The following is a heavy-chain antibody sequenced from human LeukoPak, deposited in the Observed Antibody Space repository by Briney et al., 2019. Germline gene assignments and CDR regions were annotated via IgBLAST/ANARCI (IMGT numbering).Heavy chain of an antibody. V-gene: IGHV3-48*04. J-gene: IGHJ4*02. CDR3: AKAEGGSYYAEFDY. CDR2: ISSSSTTI. CDR1: GFTFSDYN. D-gene: IGHD1-26*01. Sequence: PGGSLRLSCAASGFTFSDYNMNWVRQAPGKGLEWISYISSSSTTIYYADSVKGRITISRDNAKNTLYLQMNSLRAEDTAVYYCAKAEGGSYYAEFDYWGQGTLVTVSS.